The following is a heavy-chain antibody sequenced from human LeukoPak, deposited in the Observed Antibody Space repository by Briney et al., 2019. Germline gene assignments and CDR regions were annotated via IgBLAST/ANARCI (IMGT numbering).Heavy chain of an antibody. CDR2: IYYIGST. J-gene: IGHJ5*02. CDR3: ARLFGTDYGDT. CDR1: GGSISSADYY. Sequence: PSETLSLTCTVSGGSISSADYYWGWIRQPPGKRLEWIGSIYYIGSTYYNPSLKSRVTISVDTSKNQFSLKLSSVTAADTAVYYCARLFGTDYGDTWGQGTLVTVSS. V-gene: IGHV4-39*01. D-gene: IGHD4-17*01.